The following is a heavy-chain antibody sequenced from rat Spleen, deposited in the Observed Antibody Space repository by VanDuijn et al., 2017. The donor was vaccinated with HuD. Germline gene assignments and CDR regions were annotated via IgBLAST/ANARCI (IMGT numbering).Heavy chain of an antibody. CDR3: ARRYDFDY. D-gene: IGHD1-11*01. J-gene: IGHJ2*01. CDR1: GFTFSDYY. V-gene: IGHV5-7*01. CDR2: ISYDGSST. Sequence: EVQLMESGGGLVQPGRSLKLSCAASGFTFSDYYMAWVRQAPTKGLEWVATISYDGSSTYYRDSVKGRFTIYRDNAKTTLYLKMDSLRSEDTATYYCARRYDFDYWGQGVMVTVSS.